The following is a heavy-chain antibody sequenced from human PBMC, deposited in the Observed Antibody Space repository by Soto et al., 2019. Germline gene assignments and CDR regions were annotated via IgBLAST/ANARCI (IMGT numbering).Heavy chain of an antibody. CDR1: GGSFSGYY. V-gene: IGHV4-34*01. D-gene: IGHD2-15*01. CDR2: INHSGST. CDR3: ARAPRVAATPQAFDI. Sequence: SETLSLTCAVYGGSFSGYYWSWIRQPPGKGLEWIGEINHSGSTNYNPSLKSRVTISVDTSKNQFSLKLSSVTAADTAVYYCARAPRVAATPQAFDIWGQGTMVTVSS. J-gene: IGHJ3*02.